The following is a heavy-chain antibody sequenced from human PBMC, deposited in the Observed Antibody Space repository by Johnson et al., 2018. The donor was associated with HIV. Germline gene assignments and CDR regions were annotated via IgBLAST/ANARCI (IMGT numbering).Heavy chain of an antibody. CDR2: IYSGGST. Sequence: VQLVESGGGLIQPGGSLRLSCAASGFTVSSNYMSWVRQAPGKGLEWVSVIYSGGSTYYADSVTGRFTISRDNSKNTLYLQMNSLRAEDTAVYYCARDTAMVHDAFDIWGQGTMVTVSS. J-gene: IGHJ3*02. V-gene: IGHV3-53*01. CDR1: GFTVSSNY. CDR3: ARDTAMVHDAFDI. D-gene: IGHD5-18*01.